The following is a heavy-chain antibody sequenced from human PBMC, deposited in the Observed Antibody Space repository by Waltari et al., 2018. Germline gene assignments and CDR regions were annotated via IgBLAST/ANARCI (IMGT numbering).Heavy chain of an antibody. CDR1: GYTLSDIY. CDR3: ATEVVGYGSNWYFDY. V-gene: IGHV1-24*01. D-gene: IGHD6-13*01. CDR2: FDHEDGET. Sequence: QVQLEQSGVEVNKPGDTVKVPCKGSGYTLSDIYMHWVRQAPGKVLEWMGGFDHEDGETIYAQKLQGRVTVTEDTSTDTAYMELSSLRSEDTAVYYCATEVVGYGSNWYFDYWGQGTLVTVSS. J-gene: IGHJ4*02.